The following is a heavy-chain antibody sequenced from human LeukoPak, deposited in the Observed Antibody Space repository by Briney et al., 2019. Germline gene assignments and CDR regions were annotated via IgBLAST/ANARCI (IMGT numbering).Heavy chain of an antibody. D-gene: IGHD6-19*01. CDR1: GFNVNSNY. J-gene: IGHJ4*02. CDR2: IYSGVGT. V-gene: IGHV3-53*01. Sequence: GGSLRLSCAASGFNVNSNYMSWVRQAPGKGLEWVSVIYSGVGTFYAGSVKGRFTISRDNSKNTLYLQMNSLRAEDTAVYYCAKDSSGPAYWGQGTLVTASS. CDR3: AKDSSGPAY.